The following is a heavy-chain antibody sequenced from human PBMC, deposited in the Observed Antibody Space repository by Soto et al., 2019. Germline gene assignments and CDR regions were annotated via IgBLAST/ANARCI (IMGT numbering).Heavy chain of an antibody. D-gene: IGHD6-6*01. CDR3: ARSTRNSIAAPDNYYYYYYMDV. J-gene: IGHJ6*03. CDR2: IKQDGSEK. CDR1: GFTFSSYW. Sequence: GSLRLSCAASGFTFSSYWMSWVRQAPGKGLEWVANIKQDGSEKYYVDSVKGRFTISRDNAKNSLYLQMNSLRAEDTAVYYCARSTRNSIAAPDNYYYYYYMDVWGKGTTVTVSS. V-gene: IGHV3-7*01.